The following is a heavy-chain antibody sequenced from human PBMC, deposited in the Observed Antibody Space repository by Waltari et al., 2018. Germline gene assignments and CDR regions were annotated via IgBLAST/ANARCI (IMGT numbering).Heavy chain of an antibody. J-gene: IGHJ4*02. V-gene: IGHV4-59*05. CDR2: FCDSGST. CDR3: TRRIFDGAFDL. Sequence: VQLVGSGGGLVKPGGALGLSCAASGFPFSRYTMNWFLQSPEKGLEWIGLFCDSGSTFYNPSLKSRVTISVDLSKSQFSLRLSSVTAADTAVYYCTRRIFDGAFDLWGQGALVTVSS. CDR1: GFPFSRYT. D-gene: IGHD3-3*02.